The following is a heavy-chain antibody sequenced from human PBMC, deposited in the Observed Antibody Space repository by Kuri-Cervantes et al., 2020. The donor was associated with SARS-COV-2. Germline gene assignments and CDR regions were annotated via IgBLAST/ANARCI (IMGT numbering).Heavy chain of an antibody. V-gene: IGHV3-30-3*01. CDR3: ARDGLRWLQSYWYFDL. CDR1: GFTFSSYA. D-gene: IGHD5-24*01. CDR2: ISYDGSNK. J-gene: IGHJ2*01. Sequence: GGSLRLSCAASGFTFSSYAMHWVRQAPGKGLEWVAVISYDGSNKYYADSVKGRFTISRDNSENTLCLQMNSLRAEDTAVYYCARDGLRWLQSYWYFDLWGRGTLVTVSS.